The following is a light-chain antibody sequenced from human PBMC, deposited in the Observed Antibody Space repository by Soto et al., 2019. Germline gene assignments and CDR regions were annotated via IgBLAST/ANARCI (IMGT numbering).Light chain of an antibody. CDR3: QQYTVWPLT. CDR1: QSVSSN. J-gene: IGKJ4*01. CDR2: VAS. Sequence: EIVMTQSPATLSVSPGERATLSCRASQSVSSNLAWYQQKPGQTPKRLIYVASTRATGIPARFSGSGSGIEFTLTISSLQSEDFAVYYCQQYTVWPLTFGGGTKGEFK. V-gene: IGKV3-15*01.